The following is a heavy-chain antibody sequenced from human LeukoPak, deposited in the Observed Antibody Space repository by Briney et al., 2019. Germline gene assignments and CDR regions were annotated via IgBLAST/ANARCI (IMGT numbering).Heavy chain of an antibody. Sequence: PGGSLRLSCAASGFTFSSYGMHWVRQAPGKGLEWVAFIRYDGSNKYYADSVKGRFTISRDNSKNTLYLQMNRLRAEDTAVYYCAREYINHYANTGYFVSVGHGILVTVSS. CDR1: GFTFSSYG. CDR2: IRYDGSNK. V-gene: IGHV3-30*02. CDR3: AREYINHYANTGYFVS. J-gene: IGHJ5*01. D-gene: IGHD3-22*01.